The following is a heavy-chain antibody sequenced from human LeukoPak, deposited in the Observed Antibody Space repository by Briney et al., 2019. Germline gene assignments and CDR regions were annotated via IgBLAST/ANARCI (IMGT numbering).Heavy chain of an antibody. CDR2: INHSGST. CDR3: ARAPNLGYCSGGSCYSGNWFDP. CDR1: GGSFSGYY. Sequence: SGTLSLTCAVYGGSFSGYYWSWIRQPPGKGLEWIGEINHSGSTNYNPSLKSRVTISVDTSKNQFSLKLSSVTAADTAVYYCARAPNLGYCSGGSCYSGNWFDPWGQGTLVTVSS. J-gene: IGHJ5*02. D-gene: IGHD2-15*01. V-gene: IGHV4-34*01.